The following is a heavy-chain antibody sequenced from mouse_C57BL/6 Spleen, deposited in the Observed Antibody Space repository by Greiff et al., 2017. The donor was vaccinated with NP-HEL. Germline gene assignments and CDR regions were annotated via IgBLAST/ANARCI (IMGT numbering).Heavy chain of an antibody. CDR1: GYAFSSYW. D-gene: IGHD2-4*01. CDR2: IYPGDGDT. J-gene: IGHJ3*01. Sequence: QVQLQQSGAELVKPGASVKISCKASGYAFSSYWMNWVKQRPGKGLEWIGQIYPGDGDTNYNGKFKGKATLTADKSSSTAYMQLSSLTSEDAAVDFCARSYYDYVEGFAYWGQGTLVTVSS. V-gene: IGHV1-80*01. CDR3: ARSYYDYVEGFAY.